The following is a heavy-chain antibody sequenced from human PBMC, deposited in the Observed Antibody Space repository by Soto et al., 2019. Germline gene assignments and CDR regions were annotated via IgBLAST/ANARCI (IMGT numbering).Heavy chain of an antibody. CDR2: IIPIFGTA. D-gene: IGHD3-3*01. CDR3: ARTRGFWSDYSLLGMDV. CDR1: GGTFSSYA. Sequence: GASVKVSCKASGGTFSSYAISWVRQAPGQGLEWMGGIIPIFGTANYAQKFQGRVTITADKSTSTAYMELSSLRSEDTAVYYCARTRGFWSDYSLLGMDVWGQGTTVTVSS. V-gene: IGHV1-69*06. J-gene: IGHJ6*02.